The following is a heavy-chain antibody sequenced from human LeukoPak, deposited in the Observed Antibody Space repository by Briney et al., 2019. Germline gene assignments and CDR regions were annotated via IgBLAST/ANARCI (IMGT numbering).Heavy chain of an antibody. CDR1: GGTFSSYA. Sequence: ASVKVSCKASGGTFSSYAISWVRQAPGQGLEWMGRIIPILGIANYAQKFQGRVTITADKSTSTAYMELSSLRSEDTAVYYCARGPMAMVDAFDIWGQGTMVTVSS. D-gene: IGHD2-15*01. V-gene: IGHV1-69*04. J-gene: IGHJ3*02. CDR3: ARGPMAMVDAFDI. CDR2: IIPILGIA.